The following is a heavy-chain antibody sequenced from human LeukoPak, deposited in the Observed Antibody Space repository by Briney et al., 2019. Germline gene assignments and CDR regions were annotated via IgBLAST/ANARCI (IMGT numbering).Heavy chain of an antibody. CDR1: GFTFSSYS. D-gene: IGHD3-10*01. J-gene: IGHJ5*02. Sequence: GGSLRLSCAASGFTFSSYSMNWVRQATGKGLEWVSYISSSSSTIYYGASVEGRFTISRDNAKNSLYLQMNSLRDEDTAVYYCARDQGSGLYNWFDPWGQGTLVTVSS. CDR2: ISSSSSTI. V-gene: IGHV3-48*02. CDR3: ARDQGSGLYNWFDP.